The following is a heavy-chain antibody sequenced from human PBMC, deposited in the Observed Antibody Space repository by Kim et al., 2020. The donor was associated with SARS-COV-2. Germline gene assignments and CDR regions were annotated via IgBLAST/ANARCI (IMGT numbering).Heavy chain of an antibody. CDR1: GSTFSDDY. CDR2: IKSEGRAT. V-gene: IGHV3-11*04. D-gene: IGHD2-15*01. J-gene: IGHJ4*02. Sequence: GGSLRLSCAVSGSTFSDDYMGWIRQAPGKGLEWISYIKSEGRATYYADSVKGRFSISRDDAKNTLFLQMDSLRVEDTAVYYCVRDGGGGWEYYFDCWGQGTLVTVSS. CDR3: VRDGGGGWEYYFDC.